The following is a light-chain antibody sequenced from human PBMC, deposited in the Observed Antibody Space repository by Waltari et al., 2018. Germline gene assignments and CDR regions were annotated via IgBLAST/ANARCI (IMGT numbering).Light chain of an antibody. CDR3: QQYNRYPIT. J-gene: IGKJ5*01. Sequence: DIQMTQSPSTLSASVGDRVTITCRASKTIVGWLAWYQQKQGKAPKLLIYQASSLESGVPSRCSGSGSGTEFTLTISSLQPDDFATYYCQQYNRYPITFGQGTRLEIK. CDR1: KTIVGW. CDR2: QAS. V-gene: IGKV1-5*03.